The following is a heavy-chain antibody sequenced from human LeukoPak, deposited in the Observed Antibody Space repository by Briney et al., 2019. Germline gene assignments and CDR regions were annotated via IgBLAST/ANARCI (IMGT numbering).Heavy chain of an antibody. J-gene: IGHJ4*02. CDR3: ARVWGNPFFDY. Sequence: SETLSLTCAVSGGSISSSNWWSWVRQPPGKGLEWIGEIYHSGSTNYNPSLKSRVTISVDKPKNQFSLNLSSVTAADTAVYYCARVWGNPFFDYWGQGTLVTVSS. CDR1: GGSISSSNW. CDR2: IYHSGST. D-gene: IGHD3-16*01. V-gene: IGHV4-4*02.